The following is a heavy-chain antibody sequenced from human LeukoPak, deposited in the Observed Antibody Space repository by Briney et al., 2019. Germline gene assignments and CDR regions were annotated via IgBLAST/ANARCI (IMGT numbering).Heavy chain of an antibody. V-gene: IGHV3-30*18. J-gene: IGHJ3*02. Sequence: GRSLRLSCAASGFTFSSYGMHWVRQAPRKGLEWVAVISYDGSNKYYADSVKGRFTISRDNSKNTLYLQMNSLRAEDTAVYYCAKTFGSYDISTGYYAADAFDIWGQGTMVTVSS. CDR2: ISYDGSNK. CDR1: GFTFSSYG. D-gene: IGHD3-9*01. CDR3: AKTFGSYDISTGYYAADAFDI.